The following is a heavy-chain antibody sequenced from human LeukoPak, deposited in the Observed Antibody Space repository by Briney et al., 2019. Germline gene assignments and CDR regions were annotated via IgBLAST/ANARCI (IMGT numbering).Heavy chain of an antibody. V-gene: IGHV1-46*01. CDR2: INPSGGST. J-gene: IGHJ3*02. Sequence: GASVKVSCKASGYTFTSYYMHWVRQAPGQGLEWMGIINPSGGSTSYAQKFQGRVTMTRDTSTSTVYMELSRLRSDDTAVYYCARDIVVVPTTSLGDAFDIWGQGTMVTVSS. D-gene: IGHD2-2*01. CDR1: GYTFTSYY. CDR3: ARDIVVVPTTSLGDAFDI.